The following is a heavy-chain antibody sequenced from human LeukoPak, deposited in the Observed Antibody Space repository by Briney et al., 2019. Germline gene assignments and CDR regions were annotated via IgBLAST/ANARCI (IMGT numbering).Heavy chain of an antibody. V-gene: IGHV3-23*01. CDR2: ISGSGGRT. CDR3: AKDPNGDYVGAFDF. CDR1: GFTFSSYS. Sequence: GGSLRLSCAASGFTFSSYSMNWVRQAPGKGLEWVSVISGSGGRTHYADSVKGRFTISRDNSKNTLYLEMNSLRVGDTAMYYCAKDPNGDYVGAFDFWGQGTMVTVSS. J-gene: IGHJ3*01. D-gene: IGHD4-17*01.